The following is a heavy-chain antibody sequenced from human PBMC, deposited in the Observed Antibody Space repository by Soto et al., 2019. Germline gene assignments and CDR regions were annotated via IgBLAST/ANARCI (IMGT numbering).Heavy chain of an antibody. CDR2: ISYDGSNK. CDR1: GFTFSSYA. V-gene: IGHV3-30-3*01. Sequence: GGSLRLSCAASGFTFSSYAMHWVRQAPGKGLEWVAVISYDGSNKYYADSVKGRFTISRDNSKNTLYLQMNSLRAEDTAVYYCARDVFNYDFWSGYSDYWGQGTLVTVSS. CDR3: ARDVFNYDFWSGYSDY. D-gene: IGHD3-3*01. J-gene: IGHJ4*02.